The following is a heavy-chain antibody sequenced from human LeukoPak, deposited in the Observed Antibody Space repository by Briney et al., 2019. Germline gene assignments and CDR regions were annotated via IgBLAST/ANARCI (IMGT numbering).Heavy chain of an antibody. J-gene: IGHJ4*02. D-gene: IGHD3-10*01. CDR1: GFTFSSYA. V-gene: IGHV3-23*01. Sequence: PGGSLRLSCAASGFTFSSYAMSWVRQAPGKGLEWVSAISGSGGSTYYADSVKGRFTISRDNAKNSLYLQMNSLRAEDTAVYYCASWTETTMDPFDYWGQGTLVTVSS. CDR3: ASWTETTMDPFDY. CDR2: ISGSGGST.